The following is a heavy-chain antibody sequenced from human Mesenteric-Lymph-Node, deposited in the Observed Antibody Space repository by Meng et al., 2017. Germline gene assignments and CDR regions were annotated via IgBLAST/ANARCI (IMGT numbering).Heavy chain of an antibody. V-gene: IGHV3-7*01. J-gene: IGHJ4*02. CDR2: IKQDGSEK. D-gene: IGHD3-16*02. CDR1: GFTVSSAY. CDR3: ARASYDYVWGSYRPLDY. Sequence: GGSLRLSCAASGFTVSSAYMSWVRQAPGKGLEWVANIKQDGSEKYYVDSVKGRFTISRDNAKNSLYLQMNSLRAEDTAVYYCARASYDYVWGSYRPLDYWGQGTLVTVSS.